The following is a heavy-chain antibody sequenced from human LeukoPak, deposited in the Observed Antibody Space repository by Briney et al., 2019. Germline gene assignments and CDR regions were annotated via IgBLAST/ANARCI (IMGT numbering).Heavy chain of an antibody. CDR1: GLHFSGTA. Sequence: GGSLRLSCAASGLHFSGTAMSWVRQAPGKGLEWVSYISSSSSTIYYADSVKGRFTISRDNAKNSLYLQMNSLRAEDTAVYYCARDHLDYDFWSGYAYYFDYWGQGTLVTVSS. D-gene: IGHD3-3*01. CDR3: ARDHLDYDFWSGYAYYFDY. V-gene: IGHV3-48*01. J-gene: IGHJ4*02. CDR2: ISSSSSTI.